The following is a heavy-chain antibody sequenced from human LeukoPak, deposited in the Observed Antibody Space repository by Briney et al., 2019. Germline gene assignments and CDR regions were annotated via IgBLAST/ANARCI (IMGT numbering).Heavy chain of an antibody. D-gene: IGHD6-13*01. CDR3: ARQRSGYSSSWYVPPDHYYGMDV. CDR2: INSDGSST. V-gene: IGHV3-74*01. J-gene: IGHJ6*02. Sequence: GGSLRLSCAASGFTFSSYWMHWVRQAPGKGLVWLSRINSDGSSTSYADSVKGRFTISRDNAKNTLYLQMNSLRAEDTAVYYCARQRSGYSSSWYVPPDHYYGMDVWGQGTTVTVSS. CDR1: GFTFSSYW.